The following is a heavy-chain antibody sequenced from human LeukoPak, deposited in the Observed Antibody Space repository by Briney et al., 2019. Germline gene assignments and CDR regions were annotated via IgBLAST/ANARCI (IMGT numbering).Heavy chain of an antibody. Sequence: GGSLRLSCEASGFPFRSFAMHWVRQAPGKGLEWVAFIRYDGSTKYYADSVKGRFTISRDNSKNTLYLQMNSLSAEDTALYFCAKGYCTGTSCYTGLDYWGQGTLVTVSS. D-gene: IGHD2-2*02. CDR1: GFPFRSFA. J-gene: IGHJ4*02. CDR2: IRYDGSTK. CDR3: AKGYCTGTSCYTGLDY. V-gene: IGHV3-30*02.